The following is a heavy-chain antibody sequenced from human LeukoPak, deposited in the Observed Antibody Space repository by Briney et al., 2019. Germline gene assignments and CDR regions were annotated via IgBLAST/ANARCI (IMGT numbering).Heavy chain of an antibody. CDR2: ISAYNGNT. V-gene: IGHV1-18*01. Sequence: GASVKLSCKASGYTFTSYGMSWVRQAPGQGLEWMGWISAYNGNTNYAQKLQGRVTMTTDTSTSTAYMELRSLRSDDTAVYYCANLFVGDYGVDDGDAFDIWGQGTMVTVSS. D-gene: IGHD4-17*01. CDR3: ANLFVGDYGVDDGDAFDI. CDR1: GYTFTSYG. J-gene: IGHJ3*02.